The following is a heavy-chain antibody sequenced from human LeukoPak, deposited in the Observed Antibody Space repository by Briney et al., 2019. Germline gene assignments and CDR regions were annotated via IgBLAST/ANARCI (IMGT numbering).Heavy chain of an antibody. J-gene: IGHJ4*02. CDR2: ISYDGGSNK. V-gene: IGHV3-30-3*01. D-gene: IGHD6-6*01. Sequence: GGSLRLSCAASGFTFSGYAMHWVRQAPGKGLEWVALISYDGGSNKYYADSVKGRFTISRDNSKNTLCLQMNSLRAEDTAVYYCAREERGHLVGYWGQGTLVTVSS. CDR3: AREERGHLVGY. CDR1: GFTFSGYA.